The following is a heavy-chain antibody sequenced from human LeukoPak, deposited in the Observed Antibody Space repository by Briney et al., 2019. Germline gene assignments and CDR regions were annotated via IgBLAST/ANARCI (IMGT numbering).Heavy chain of an antibody. CDR1: GFTFSSYW. CDR2: INSDGSST. V-gene: IGHV3-74*01. CDR3: ARDPYYDFWSGYFYYYVDV. D-gene: IGHD3-3*01. Sequence: PGGSLRLSCAASGFTFSSYWMHWVRQAPGKGLVWVSRINSDGSSTSYADSVKGRFTISRDNAKNTLYLQMNSLRAEDTAVYYCARDPYYDFWSGYFYYYVDVWGKGTTVTVSS. J-gene: IGHJ6*03.